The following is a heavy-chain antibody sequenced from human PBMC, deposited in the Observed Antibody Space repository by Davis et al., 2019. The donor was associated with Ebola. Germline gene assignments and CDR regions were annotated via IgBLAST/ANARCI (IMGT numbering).Heavy chain of an antibody. D-gene: IGHD6-13*01. CDR1: GFTFDDYA. J-gene: IGHJ3*02. CDR3: AKQAAAYDAFDI. CDR2: ISWNSGSI. Sequence: PGGSLRLSCAASGFTFDDYAMHWVRQAPGKGLEWVSGISWNSGSIGYADSVKGRFTISRDNAKNSLYLQMNSLRAEDTALYYCAKQAAAYDAFDIWGQGTMVTVSS. V-gene: IGHV3-9*01.